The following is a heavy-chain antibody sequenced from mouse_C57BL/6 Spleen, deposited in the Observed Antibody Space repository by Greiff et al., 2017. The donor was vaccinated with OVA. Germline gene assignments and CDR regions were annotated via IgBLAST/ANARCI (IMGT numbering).Heavy chain of an antibody. J-gene: IGHJ4*01. CDR1: GFTFSSYA. CDR3: ARDYYGSSPHYYAMDY. D-gene: IGHD1-1*01. CDR2: ISDGGSYT. V-gene: IGHV5-4*01. Sequence: EVKLMESGGGLVKPGGSLKLSCAASGFTFSSYAMSWVRQTPEKRLEWVATISDGGSYTYYPDNVKGRFTISRDNAKNNLYLQMSHLKSEDTAMYYCARDYYGSSPHYYAMDYWGQGTSVTVSS.